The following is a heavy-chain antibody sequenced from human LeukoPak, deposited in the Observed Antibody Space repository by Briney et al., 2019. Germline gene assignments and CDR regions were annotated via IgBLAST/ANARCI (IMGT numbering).Heavy chain of an antibody. V-gene: IGHV3-21*01. Sequence: GGSLRLSCAASGFTFSNYSMNWVRQAPGKGLEWVSSISSSGSYISCADSVKGRFTVSRDNAKNSLYLQMTNLRPDDTAVYFCAKDRMTVFESWGQGTLVTVSS. CDR2: ISSSGSYI. CDR3: AKDRMTVFES. D-gene: IGHD2-21*02. CDR1: GFTFSNYS. J-gene: IGHJ4*02.